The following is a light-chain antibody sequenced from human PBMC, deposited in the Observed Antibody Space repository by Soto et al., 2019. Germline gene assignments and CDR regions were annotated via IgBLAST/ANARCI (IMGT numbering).Light chain of an antibody. Sequence: DIQMTQSPSSLSASVGDRVTITCRASQGISNYLAWYQQKPGKVPKLLIYAASTLQPGVPSRFSGSGSGTDFTITISSLKPEDVATYYCQKYNSAPLTFGPGTKVDIK. J-gene: IGKJ3*01. V-gene: IGKV1-27*01. CDR1: QGISNY. CDR3: QKYNSAPLT. CDR2: AAS.